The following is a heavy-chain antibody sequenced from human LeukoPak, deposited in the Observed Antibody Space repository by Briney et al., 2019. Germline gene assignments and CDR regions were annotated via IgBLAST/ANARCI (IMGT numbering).Heavy chain of an antibody. D-gene: IGHD6-13*01. Sequence: GGSLRLSCAASGFTFSSYSMNWVRQAPGKGLEWASSISSSSSYIYYADSVKGRLTISRDNAKNSLYLQMNSLRAEDTAVYYCARDSSSSLDYWGQGTLVTVSS. CDR1: GFTFSSYS. V-gene: IGHV3-21*01. CDR3: ARDSSSSLDY. CDR2: ISSSSSYI. J-gene: IGHJ4*02.